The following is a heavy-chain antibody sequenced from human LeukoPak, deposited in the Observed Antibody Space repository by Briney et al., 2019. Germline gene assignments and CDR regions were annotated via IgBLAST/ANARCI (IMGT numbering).Heavy chain of an antibody. CDR1: GFTFSSYE. V-gene: IGHV3-48*03. D-gene: IGHD3/OR15-3a*01. CDR2: ISSSGSSI. J-gene: IGHJ3*02. CDR3: AREDYDAFDI. Sequence: GGSLRLSCAASGFTFSSYEMNWVRQAPGKGLEWVSYISSSGSSIYYADSVKGRFTISRDNAKNSLYLQMNSLRAEDTAVYYCAREDYDAFDIWGRGTMVTVSS.